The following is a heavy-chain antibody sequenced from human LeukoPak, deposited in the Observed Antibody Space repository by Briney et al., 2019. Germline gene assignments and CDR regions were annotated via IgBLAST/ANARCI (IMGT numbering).Heavy chain of an antibody. CDR1: GFTFSSYS. V-gene: IGHV3-21*01. Sequence: PGGSLRLSCAASGFTFSSYSMNWVRQAPGKGLEWVSSISSSSSYIYYADSVKGRFTISRDNAKNSLYLQMNSLRAEDTAVYYCARDPRIGDSSGYFYWGPRTLVTVSS. CDR3: ARDPRIGDSSGYFY. CDR2: ISSSSSYI. D-gene: IGHD3-22*01. J-gene: IGHJ4*02.